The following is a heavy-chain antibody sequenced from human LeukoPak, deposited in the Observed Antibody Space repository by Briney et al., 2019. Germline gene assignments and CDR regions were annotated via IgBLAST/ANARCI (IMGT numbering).Heavy chain of an antibody. J-gene: IGHJ4*02. CDR2: IYYSGST. V-gene: IGHV4-59*12. CDR1: GGSISSYY. CDR3: ARGYYHDSK. Sequence: PSETLSLTCTVSGGSISSYYWSWIRQPPGEGLEWIGYIYYSGSTNYNPSLKSRVTMSVDTSKNQFSLKVTSVTAADTAVYYCARGYYHDSKWGQGILVTVSS. D-gene: IGHD3-22*01.